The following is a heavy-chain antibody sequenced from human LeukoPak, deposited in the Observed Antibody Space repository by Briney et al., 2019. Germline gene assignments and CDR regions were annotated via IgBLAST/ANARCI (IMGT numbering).Heavy chain of an antibody. D-gene: IGHD4-23*01. CDR2: INPSGGGT. V-gene: IGHV1-46*01. J-gene: IGHJ4*02. Sequence: GAAVKVSCKASGYTFTSYYVHWVRRAPGQGLEWMGVINPSGGGTSYAQKFQGRVTMTRDTSTATVYMNLSSLRSEDTAVYYCARGYYGGLAWCDYWGQGTLVTVSS. CDR1: GYTFTSYY. CDR3: ARGYYGGLAWCDY.